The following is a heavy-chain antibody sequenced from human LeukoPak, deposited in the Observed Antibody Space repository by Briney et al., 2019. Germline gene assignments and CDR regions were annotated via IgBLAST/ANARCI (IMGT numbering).Heavy chain of an antibody. CDR1: GFTFSSYS. V-gene: IGHV3-21*01. CDR2: ISSSSSYI. Sequence: PGGSLRLSCAASGFTFSSYSMNWVRQTPGKGLEWVSSISSSSSYIYYADSVKGRFTISRDNAKNSLYLQTNSLRAEDTAVYYCARVAYCGGDRYLDAFDIWGQGTMVTVSS. D-gene: IGHD2-21*02. J-gene: IGHJ3*02. CDR3: ARVAYCGGDRYLDAFDI.